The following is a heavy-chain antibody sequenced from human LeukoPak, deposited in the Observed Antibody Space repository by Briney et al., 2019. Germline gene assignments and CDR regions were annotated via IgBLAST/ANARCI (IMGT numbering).Heavy chain of an antibody. CDR2: INHSGST. V-gene: IGHV4-34*01. CDR1: GGSFSGDY. Sequence: SETLSLTCAVYGGSFSGDYWSRIRQPPGKGLEWIGEINHSGSTNYNPSLKSRVTISVDTSKNQFSLKLSSVTAADTAVYYCARARFGQRWLQLSNWYFDLWGRGTLVTVSS. D-gene: IGHD5-24*01. J-gene: IGHJ2*01. CDR3: ARARFGQRWLQLSNWYFDL.